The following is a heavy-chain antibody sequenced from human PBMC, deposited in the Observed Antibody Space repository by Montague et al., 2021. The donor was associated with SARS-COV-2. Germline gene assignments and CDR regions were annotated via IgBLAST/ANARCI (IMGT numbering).Heavy chain of an antibody. J-gene: IGHJ4*02. CDR1: GVSITSYY. D-gene: IGHD3-16*01. CDR3: VRDGGNWYYFDY. CDR2: IYAGGST. V-gene: IGHV4-4*07. Sequence: SETLSLTCSISGVSITSYYSSWVRQPSGKGLEWIGLIYAGGSTTXSPSLKSRVRLSIDNPKNQFSLKLESLTAADTAVYYCVRDGGNWYYFDYWGQGALVTVSS.